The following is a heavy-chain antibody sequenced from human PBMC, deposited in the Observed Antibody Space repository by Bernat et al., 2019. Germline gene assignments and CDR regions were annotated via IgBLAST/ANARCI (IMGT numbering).Heavy chain of an antibody. V-gene: IGHV3-23*01. CDR2: ISGSGGST. Sequence: VQLLESGGGLVQPGGSLRLSCAASGFTFSSYAMSWVRQAPGKGLEWVSAISGSGGSTYYADSVKGRFTISRDNSKNTLYLQMNSLRAEDTAVYYCANAPAPGRIPVGGYYFDYWGQGTLVSVS. CDR3: ANAPAPGRIPVGGYYFDY. CDR1: GFTFSSYA. J-gene: IGHJ4*02. D-gene: IGHD6-19*01.